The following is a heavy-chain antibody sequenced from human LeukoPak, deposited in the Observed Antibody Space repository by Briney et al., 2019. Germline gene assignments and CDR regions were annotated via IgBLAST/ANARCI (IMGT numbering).Heavy chain of an antibody. V-gene: IGHV3-72*01. J-gene: IGHJ3*02. CDR3: ARGKYYYGSGSYIDAFDI. D-gene: IGHD3-10*01. CDR2: ITNKPNTYT. CDR1: GFTFSDHY. Sequence: PGGSLRPSCAASGFTFSDHYMDWLRQAPGKGLEWVGRITNKPNTYTYYAASVKGRFTISGDDSKNTLYLQMNSLKTEDTAVYYCARGKYYYGSGSYIDAFDIWGQGTMVTVSS.